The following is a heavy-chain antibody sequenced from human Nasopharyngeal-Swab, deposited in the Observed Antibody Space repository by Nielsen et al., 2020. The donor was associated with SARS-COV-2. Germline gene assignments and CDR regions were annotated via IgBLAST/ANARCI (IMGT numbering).Heavy chain of an antibody. D-gene: IGHD2-21*01. Sequence: GESLKISCAASGFMFSSYSLSWVRQAPGKGLEWVSSISSTSTYTYYADSVKGRFTISRDNFKNTMSLQMNSLRPEDTAVYYCHSGAGDGVGFDQWGQGTLVTVSS. CDR2: ISSTSTYT. CDR3: HSGAGDGVGFDQ. J-gene: IGHJ4*02. CDR1: GFMFSSYS. V-gene: IGHV3-21*04.